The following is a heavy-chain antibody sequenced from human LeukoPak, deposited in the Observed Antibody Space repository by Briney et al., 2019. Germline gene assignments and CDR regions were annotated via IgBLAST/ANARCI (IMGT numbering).Heavy chain of an antibody. CDR3: ARRRDAYHLDY. J-gene: IGHJ4*02. CDR2: IFHSGTT. Sequence: SETLSLTCTVSGYSISIVSYWGWIRQPPGKGLEWIGGIFHSGTTNYNPSLKSRVTISVDTSKNQFSLKLSSVTAADAAVYYCARRRDAYHLDYWGQGTLVTVSS. CDR1: GYSISIVSY. V-gene: IGHV4-38-2*02. D-gene: IGHD5-24*01.